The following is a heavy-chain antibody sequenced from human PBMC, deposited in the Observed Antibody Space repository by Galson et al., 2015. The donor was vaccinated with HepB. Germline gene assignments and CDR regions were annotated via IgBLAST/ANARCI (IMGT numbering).Heavy chain of an antibody. CDR2: ISSSGSTI. CDR1: GFTFSDYY. D-gene: IGHD3-22*01. CDR3: ARDRVDYDSSGYYFRPFGDRPFI. J-gene: IGHJ3*02. V-gene: IGHV3-11*01. Sequence: SLRLSCAASGFTFSDYYMSWIRQAPGKGLEWVSYISSSGSTIYYADSVKGRFTISRDNAKNSLYLQMNSLRAEDTAVYYCARDRVDYDSSGYYFRPFGDRPFIWGQGTMVTVSS.